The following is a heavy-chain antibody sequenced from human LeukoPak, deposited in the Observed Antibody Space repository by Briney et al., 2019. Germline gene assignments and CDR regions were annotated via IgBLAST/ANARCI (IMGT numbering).Heavy chain of an antibody. J-gene: IGHJ4*02. D-gene: IGHD2-2*01. V-gene: IGHV4-39*01. CDR3: ARQLGYCSSTSCYADKVDY. Sequence: SETLSLTCTVSGGSISSSSYYWRWIRQPPGKGLEWIGSIYYSGSTYYNPSLKSRVTISVDTSKNQFSLKLSSVTAADTAVYYCARQLGYCSSTSCYADKVDYWGQGTLVTVSS. CDR1: GGSISSSSYY. CDR2: IYYSGST.